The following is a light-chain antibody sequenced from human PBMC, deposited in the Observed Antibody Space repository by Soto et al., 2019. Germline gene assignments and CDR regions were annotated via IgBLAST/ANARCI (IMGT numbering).Light chain of an antibody. J-gene: IGKJ2*01. V-gene: IGKV2-28*01. CDR3: MQALQTPYT. CDR2: LGS. Sequence: DIVMIQSPLSLPVTPGEPASISCRSSQSLLHSNGYTYLDWYLQKPGQSPQLLIYLGSNRASGVPDRFSGSGSGTDFTLKISRVEAEDFGIYYCMQALQTPYTFGQGTKLEIK. CDR1: QSLLHSNGYTY.